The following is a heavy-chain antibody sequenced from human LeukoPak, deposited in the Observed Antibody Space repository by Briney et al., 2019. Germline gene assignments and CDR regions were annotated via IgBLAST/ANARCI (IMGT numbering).Heavy chain of an antibody. J-gene: IGHJ4*02. D-gene: IGHD6-19*01. CDR2: IYYSGDT. CDR1: GGSISSYY. CDR3: ARVFYVRSSGWYGLGY. V-gene: IGHV4-59*01. Sequence: PSETLSLTCTVSGGSISSYYWSWIRQPPGKGLEWIGNIYYSGDTNYKSSLKSRVTISVDMSKNQFSLKVGSVTAADTAVYYCARVFYVRSSGWYGLGYWGQGTLVTVSS.